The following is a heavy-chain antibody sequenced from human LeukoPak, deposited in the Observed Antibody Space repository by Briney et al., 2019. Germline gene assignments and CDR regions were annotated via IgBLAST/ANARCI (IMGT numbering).Heavy chain of an antibody. Sequence: PSETLSLTCAVYGGSFSGYYWNWIRQPPGKGLEWIGEINHSGSTNYNPSLKSRVTISVDTSKNQFSLKLSSVTAADTAVYYCACIAVAGTDYWGQGTLVTVSS. V-gene: IGHV4-34*01. CDR3: ACIAVAGTDY. CDR2: INHSGST. J-gene: IGHJ4*02. D-gene: IGHD6-19*01. CDR1: GGSFSGYY.